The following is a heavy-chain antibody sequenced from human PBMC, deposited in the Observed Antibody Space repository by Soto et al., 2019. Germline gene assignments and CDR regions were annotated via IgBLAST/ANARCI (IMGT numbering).Heavy chain of an antibody. V-gene: IGHV3-23*01. CDR2: ISGSGGST. Sequence: XESLRLSCAASGFTFSSYAMSWVRQAPGKGLEWVSAISGSGGSTYYADSVKGRFTISRDNSKNTLYLQMNSLRAEDTAVYYCAKDRGTMIVVVMFFDYWGQGTLVTVSS. D-gene: IGHD3-22*01. J-gene: IGHJ4*02. CDR3: AKDRGTMIVVVMFFDY. CDR1: GFTFSSYA.